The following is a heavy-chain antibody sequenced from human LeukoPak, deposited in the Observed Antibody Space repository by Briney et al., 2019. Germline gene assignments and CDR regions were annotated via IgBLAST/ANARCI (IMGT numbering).Heavy chain of an antibody. CDR1: GFTFSTYG. J-gene: IGHJ5*02. CDR3: ARGNSGSYSQDWFDP. CDR2: INQDGSEK. Sequence: PGGSLRLSCVGSGFTFSTYGMGWVRQAPGKGLEWVANINQDGSEKHYVDSVKGRFTISRDNAKNSLCLQMTSLRDDDMALYYCARGNSGSYSQDWFDPWGQGTLVTVSS. V-gene: IGHV3-7*03. D-gene: IGHD1-26*01.